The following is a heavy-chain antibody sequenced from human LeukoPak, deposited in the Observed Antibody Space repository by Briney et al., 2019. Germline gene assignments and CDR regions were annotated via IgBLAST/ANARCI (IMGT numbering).Heavy chain of an antibody. CDR1: GFTFSSYA. J-gene: IGHJ4*02. CDR2: ISGSGGST. Sequence: GGSLRLSCAASGFTFSSYAMSWVRQAPGKGLEWVSAISGSGGSTYYADSVKGRFTISRDNSKNTLYLQMNSLRAEDTAVYYFSKQSTEYDILTGYSPFDYWGQGTLVTVSS. CDR3: SKQSTEYDILTGYSPFDY. V-gene: IGHV3-23*01. D-gene: IGHD3-9*01.